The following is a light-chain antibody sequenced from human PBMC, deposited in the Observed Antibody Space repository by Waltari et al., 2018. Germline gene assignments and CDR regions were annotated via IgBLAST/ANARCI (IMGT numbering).Light chain of an antibody. CDR2: EAS. CDR1: QSISSN. CDR3: QQRTNWPLT. Sequence: EIVLTQSPATLSLSPGERATLSCRASQSISSNLGWYQQKPGQAPRLLIHEASKRATGIPARFLGSGSGTDFTLTISSLEAEDFAVYYCQQRTNWPLTFGGGTRVEVK. V-gene: IGKV3-11*01. J-gene: IGKJ4*01.